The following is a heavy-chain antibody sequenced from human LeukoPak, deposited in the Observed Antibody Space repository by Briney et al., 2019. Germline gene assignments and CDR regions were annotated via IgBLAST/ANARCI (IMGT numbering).Heavy chain of an antibody. Sequence: SETLSLTCTVSGGSISSSNFYWGWIRQPPGKGLEWIGNIYYSGSTYYNPSLKSRVTISVDTSKNQFSLKLSSVTAADTAVYYCARVVPAAPEYFQYWGQGTLSPSPQ. CDR1: GGSISSSNFY. CDR3: ARVVPAAPEYFQY. V-gene: IGHV4-39*01. D-gene: IGHD2-2*01. CDR2: IYYSGST. J-gene: IGHJ1*01.